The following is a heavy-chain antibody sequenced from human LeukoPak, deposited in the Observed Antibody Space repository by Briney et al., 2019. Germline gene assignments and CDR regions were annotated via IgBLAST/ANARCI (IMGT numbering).Heavy chain of an antibody. CDR1: GFTFSSSG. V-gene: IGHV3-33*01. D-gene: IGHD6-13*01. CDR3: ARDGHSSSWYEFDY. CDR2: IWYDGSNK. Sequence: PGGSLRLSCAAPGFTFSSSGMHWVRPSPGTGLEWEALIWYDGSNKYYADSVKGRFIISRDNSKNTLHLQMNSLRAEDTAVYYCARDGHSSSWYEFDYWGQGTLVTVSS. J-gene: IGHJ4*02.